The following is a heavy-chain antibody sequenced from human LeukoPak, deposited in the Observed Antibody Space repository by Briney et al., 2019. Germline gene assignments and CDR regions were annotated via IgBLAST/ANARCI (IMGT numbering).Heavy chain of an antibody. CDR3: ARDLGSRRSSWYGLSDY. J-gene: IGHJ4*02. V-gene: IGHV1-2*02. CDR2: INPNSGGT. Sequence: GASVKVSCKASGYTFTGYYMHWLRQAPGQGLEWMGWINPNSGGTNYAQKFQGRVTMTRDTSISTAYMELSRLRSDDTAVYYCARDLGSRRSSWYGLSDYWGQGTLVTVSS. CDR1: GYTFTGYY. D-gene: IGHD6-13*01.